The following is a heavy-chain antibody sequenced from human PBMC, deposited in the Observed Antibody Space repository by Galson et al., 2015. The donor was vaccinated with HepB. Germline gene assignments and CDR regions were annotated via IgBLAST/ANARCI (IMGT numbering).Heavy chain of an antibody. Sequence: ETLSLTCAVYGGSFSGYYWSWIRQPPGKGLEWIGEINHSGSTNYNPSLKSRVTISVDTSKNQFSLKLSSVTAADTAVYYCARGSRPAAHPLDYWGQGTLVTVSS. J-gene: IGHJ4*02. D-gene: IGHD2-2*01. CDR3: ARGSRPAAHPLDY. V-gene: IGHV4-34*01. CDR2: INHSGST. CDR1: GGSFSGYY.